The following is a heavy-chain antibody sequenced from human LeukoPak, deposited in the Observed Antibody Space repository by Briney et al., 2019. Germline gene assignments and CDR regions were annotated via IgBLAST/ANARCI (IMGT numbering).Heavy chain of an antibody. Sequence: GSLRLSCAASGFIFSDHYMDWVRQPPGKGLEWIGTISYSGNTDYNPSLRSRVTISVDTSNNQFSLRLGSVTAADTAIYHCARHCCSAPSKRVFDIWGQGTMVTVSS. CDR3: ARHCCSAPSKRVFDI. CDR2: ISYSGNT. J-gene: IGHJ3*02. D-gene: IGHD2-2*01. V-gene: IGHV4-38-2*01. CDR1: GFIFSDHY.